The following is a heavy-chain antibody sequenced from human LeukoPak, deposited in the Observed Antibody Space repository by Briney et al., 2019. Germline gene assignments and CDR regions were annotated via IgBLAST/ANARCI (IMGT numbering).Heavy chain of an antibody. CDR1: GFTVRSNY. V-gene: IGHV3-48*03. J-gene: IGHJ4*02. D-gene: IGHD3-22*01. Sequence: PGGSLRLSCAASGFTVRSNYMSWVRQAPGKGLEWVSYISSSGSTIYYADSVKGRFTISRDNAKNSLYLQMNSLRAEDTAVYYCARDRYDSSGYHDYWGQGTLVTVSS. CDR3: ARDRYDSSGYHDY. CDR2: ISSSGSTI.